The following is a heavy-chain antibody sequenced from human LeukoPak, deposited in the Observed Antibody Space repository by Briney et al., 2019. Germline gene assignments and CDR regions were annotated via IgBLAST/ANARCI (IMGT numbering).Heavy chain of an antibody. D-gene: IGHD3-3*01. CDR2: INHSGST. V-gene: IGHV4-34*01. J-gene: IGHJ3*02. CDR1: GGSFSGYY. CDR3: ARGITIFGVTETAFDI. Sequence: SETLSLTCAVYGGSFSGYYWSWIRQPPGKGLEWIGEINHSGSTNYNPSLKSRVTISVDKSKNQFSLKLSSVTAADTAVYYCARGITIFGVTETAFDIWGQGTMVTVSS.